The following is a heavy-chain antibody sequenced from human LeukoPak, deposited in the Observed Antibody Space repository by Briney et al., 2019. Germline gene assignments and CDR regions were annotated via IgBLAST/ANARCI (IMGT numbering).Heavy chain of an antibody. V-gene: IGHV3-48*03. CDR3: ARKTYYDILTGLDY. Sequence: PGGSLRLSCAASGXTFSSYEMNWVRQAPGKGLEWVSYISSSGSTIYYADSVKGRFTISRDNAKNSLYLQMNSLRAEDTAVYYCARKTYYDILTGLDYWGQGTLVTVSS. D-gene: IGHD3-9*01. CDR2: ISSSGSTI. CDR1: GXTFSSYE. J-gene: IGHJ4*02.